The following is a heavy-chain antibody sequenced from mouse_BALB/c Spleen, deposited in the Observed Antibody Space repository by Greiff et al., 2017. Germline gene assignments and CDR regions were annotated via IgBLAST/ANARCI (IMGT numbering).Heavy chain of an antibody. J-gene: IGHJ4*01. D-gene: IGHD2-4*01. Sequence: EVKLVESGGGLVKPGGSLKLSCAASGFTFSSYAMSWVRQSPEKRLEWVAEISSGGSYTYYPDTVTGRFTISRDNAKNTLYLDMSSLRSEDTAMYDCARGYYDCGYAMDYWGQGTSVTVSS. CDR1: GFTFSSYA. CDR3: ARGYYDCGYAMDY. CDR2: ISSGGSYT. V-gene: IGHV5-9-4*01.